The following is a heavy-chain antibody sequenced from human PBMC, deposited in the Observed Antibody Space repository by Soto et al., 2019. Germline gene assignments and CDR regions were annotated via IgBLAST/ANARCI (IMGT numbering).Heavy chain of an antibody. J-gene: IGHJ6*02. Sequence: SVKVSCKASGGTFSSYAISWVRQAPGQGLEWMGGIIPIFGTANYAQKFQGRVTITADESTSTAYMELSSLRSEDTAVYYCARENYYDSSGYSIDYGLDVCGQGTTVTVSS. CDR1: GGTFSSYA. CDR3: ARENYYDSSGYSIDYGLDV. D-gene: IGHD3-22*01. V-gene: IGHV1-69*13. CDR2: IIPIFGTA.